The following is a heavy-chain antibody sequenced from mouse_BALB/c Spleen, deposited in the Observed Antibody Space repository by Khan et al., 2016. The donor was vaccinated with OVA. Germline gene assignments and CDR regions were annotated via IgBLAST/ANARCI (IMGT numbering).Heavy chain of an antibody. CDR1: GYSFTGYF. CDR2: INPHIGET. V-gene: IGHV1-20*02. Sequence: EVQLQQSGPELVKPGASVKISCKASGYSFTGYFINWVMQSHGKRLEWIGRINPHIGETFYNQKFKDKATLTVDESSSTAHMELRSLASEDSAVYYCSRKNGSDFDYWGQGTTLTVSS. CDR3: SRKNGSDFDY. D-gene: IGHD1-1*01. J-gene: IGHJ2*01.